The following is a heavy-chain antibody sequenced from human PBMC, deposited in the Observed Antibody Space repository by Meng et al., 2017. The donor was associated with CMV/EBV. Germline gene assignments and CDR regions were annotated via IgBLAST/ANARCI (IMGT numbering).Heavy chain of an antibody. CDR1: GFTFSTCG. CDR2: IWYDGSEE. V-gene: IGHV3-33*03. J-gene: IGHJ4*02. D-gene: IGHD3-10*01. Sequence: GGSLRLSCTASGFTFSTCGMHWVRQAPGKGLEWVAVIWYDGSEEYYADNVKGRFTISRDNYRHMLYLQMNNLRAEDTAVYYCAKAPYSGGFDSWGQGTLVTVSS. CDR3: AKAPYSGGFDS.